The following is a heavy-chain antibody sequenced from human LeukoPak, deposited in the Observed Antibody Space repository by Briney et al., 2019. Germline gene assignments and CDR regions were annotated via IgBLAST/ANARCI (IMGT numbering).Heavy chain of an antibody. CDR3: ARGTTVVTTDY. CDR2: IYYSGST. Sequence: SETLSLTCTVSGGSISSYYRSWIRQPPGKGLEWIGYIYYSGSTNYNPSLKSRVTISVDTSKNQFSLKLSSVTAADTAVYYCARGTTVVTTDYWGQGTLVTVSS. CDR1: GGSISSYY. D-gene: IGHD4-23*01. J-gene: IGHJ4*02. V-gene: IGHV4-59*01.